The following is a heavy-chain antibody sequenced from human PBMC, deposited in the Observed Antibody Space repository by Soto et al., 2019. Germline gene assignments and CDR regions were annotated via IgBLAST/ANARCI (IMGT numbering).Heavy chain of an antibody. CDR3: ARLRGYCSGSNSRYYFDS. J-gene: IGHJ4*02. CDR2: IYWDDDM. V-gene: IGHV2-5*02. D-gene: IGHD2-15*01. CDR1: GFSLSTSGVG. Sequence: QITLKESGPTLMEPTQTLTLTCTFSGFSLSTSGVGVGWIRQPPRKALEWLALIYWDDDMRYNPSLRSRLTIAKDTSENQVALTMTNMDPVDTATYYWARLRGYCSGSNSRYYFDSGGQGTRVTFSS.